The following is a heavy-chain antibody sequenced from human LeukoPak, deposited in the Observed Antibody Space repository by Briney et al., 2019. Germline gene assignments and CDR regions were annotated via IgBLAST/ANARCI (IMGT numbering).Heavy chain of an antibody. J-gene: IGHJ5*02. CDR2: IRFDGSYK. V-gene: IGHV3-30*02. Sequence: DPGGSLRLSCAASGFTFSSYAMHWVRQAPGKGLEWVAFIRFDGSYKYYADSVKGRFTISRDNSKNTLYLQMNSLRAEDTAVYYCAKDTGGSYPRSWFDPWGQGTLVTVSS. CDR3: AKDTGGSYPRSWFDP. CDR1: GFTFSSYA. D-gene: IGHD1-26*01.